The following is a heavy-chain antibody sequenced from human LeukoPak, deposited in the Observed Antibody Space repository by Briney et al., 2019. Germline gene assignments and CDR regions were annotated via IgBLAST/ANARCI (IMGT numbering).Heavy chain of an antibody. CDR1: GYTFSDYY. CDR3: ARDYCSSTSCLFDY. CDR2: INPNSGDT. V-gene: IGHV1-2*06. J-gene: IGHJ4*02. D-gene: IGHD2-2*01. Sequence: ASVKVSCTSSGYTFSDYYIDWVRQAPGQGLEWMGRINPNSGDTNYAQKFQGRVTMTRDTTISTAYMELSRLRSDDTAVYYCARDYCSSTSCLFDYWGQGTLVTVSS.